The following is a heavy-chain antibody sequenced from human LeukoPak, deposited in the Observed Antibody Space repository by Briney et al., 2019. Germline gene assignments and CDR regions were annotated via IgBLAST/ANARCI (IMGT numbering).Heavy chain of an antibody. CDR3: ARAYCSSTSCSRGLEPFDY. V-gene: IGHV4-34*01. CDR1: GESFSGYY. Sequence: SETLSLTCAVYGESFSGYYWSWIRQPPGKGLEWIGEINHSGSTNYNPSLKSRVTISVDTSKNQFSLKLSSVTAADTAVYYCARAYCSSTSCSRGLEPFDYWGQGTLVTVSS. J-gene: IGHJ4*02. D-gene: IGHD2-2*01. CDR2: INHSGST.